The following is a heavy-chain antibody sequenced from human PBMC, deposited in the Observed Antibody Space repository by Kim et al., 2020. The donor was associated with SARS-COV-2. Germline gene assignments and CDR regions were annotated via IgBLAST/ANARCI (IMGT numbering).Heavy chain of an antibody. CDR3: AKVSPSSGTLNPDY. J-gene: IGHJ4*02. D-gene: IGHD3-10*01. CDR1: GATFEKHY. CDR2: MAPGGAT. Sequence: VGSLRLSCTISGATFEKHYLNWVRQAPGKGLEWISGMAPGGATFYADSMKGRFTMSRDNSKNTVYLQMNSLTSADSAVFYCAKVSPSSGTLNPDYWGQGILVTVSS. V-gene: IGHV3-23*01.